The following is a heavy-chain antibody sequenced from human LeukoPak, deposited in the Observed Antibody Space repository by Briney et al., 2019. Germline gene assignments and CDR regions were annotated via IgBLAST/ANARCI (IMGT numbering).Heavy chain of an antibody. D-gene: IGHD1-26*01. CDR2: IYSGST. J-gene: IGHJ4*02. V-gene: IGHV3-53*01. Sequence: GGSLRLSCTVSGFTVTSNSMSWVRQAPGKGLEWVSFIYSGSTHYSDSVKGRFTISRDNSKNSQYLQMNSQRAEDTAVYYCARAIIGWELHPMDYGGQGTLVTVSS. CDR1: GFTVTSNS. CDR3: ARAIIGWELHPMDY.